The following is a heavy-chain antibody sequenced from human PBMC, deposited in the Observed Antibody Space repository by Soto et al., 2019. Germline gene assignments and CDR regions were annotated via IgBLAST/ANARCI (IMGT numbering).Heavy chain of an antibody. CDR3: ARDQRRGYYDSSGYRAFDI. CDR2: IYYSGST. Sequence: PSETLSLTCTVSGGSISSYYWSWIRQPPGKGLEWIGYIYYSGSTNYNPSLKSRVTISVDTSKNQFSLKLRYVTAEDTAVYYCARDQRRGYYDSSGYRAFDIWGQGKMVTVSS. CDR1: GGSISSYY. J-gene: IGHJ3*02. D-gene: IGHD3-22*01. V-gene: IGHV4-59*01.